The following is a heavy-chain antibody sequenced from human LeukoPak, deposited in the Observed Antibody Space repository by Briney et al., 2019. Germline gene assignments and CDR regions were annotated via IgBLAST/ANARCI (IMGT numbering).Heavy chain of an antibody. CDR2: IYYSGST. J-gene: IGHJ4*02. CDR3: ARALAVAGRFYFDY. D-gene: IGHD6-19*01. CDR1: AGSISSYY. Sequence: TPSEALSLTCTVSAGSISSYYWSWIRQPPGKGLEWIGYIYYSGSTNYNPSLKSRVTISVDTSKNQFSLKLSSVTAADTAVYYCARALAVAGRFYFDYWGQGTLVTVSS. V-gene: IGHV4-59*01.